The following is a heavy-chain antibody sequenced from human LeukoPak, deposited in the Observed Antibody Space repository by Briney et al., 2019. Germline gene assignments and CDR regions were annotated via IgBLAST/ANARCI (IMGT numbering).Heavy chain of an antibody. CDR1: GYTFTDYY. CDR3: ANIYYDSSGAKVRPDAFDI. D-gene: IGHD3-22*01. CDR2: TNPKSGDT. Sequence: ASVKVSCKASGYTFTDYYMHWVRQAPGQGLEWVGWTNPKSGDTNYAQKFQGRVTMTRDTSISTAYMELSRLRSDDTAVYYCANIYYDSSGAKVRPDAFDIWGQGTMVTVSS. J-gene: IGHJ3*02. V-gene: IGHV1-2*02.